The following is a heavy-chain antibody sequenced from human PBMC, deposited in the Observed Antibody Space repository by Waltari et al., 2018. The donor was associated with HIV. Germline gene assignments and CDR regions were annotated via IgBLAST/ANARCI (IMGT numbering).Heavy chain of an antibody. CDR3: TTIQFYYVFDV. V-gene: IGHV3-15*01. D-gene: IGHD3-10*02. Sequence: EVQLVEPGGGLGKPGRSLRLSCVVSGFSFMNAWMSWVRQAPGKGLEWVGRIKTETDGGTVDYAAPVTGRFTISRDDSQSTLYLETNSLKTEDTAVYYCTTIQFYYVFDVWGQGTLVTVSS. J-gene: IGHJ4*02. CDR1: GFSFMNAW. CDR2: IKTETDGGTV.